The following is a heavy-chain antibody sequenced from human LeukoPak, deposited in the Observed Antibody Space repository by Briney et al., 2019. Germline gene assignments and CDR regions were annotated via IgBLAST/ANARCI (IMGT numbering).Heavy chain of an antibody. Sequence: PGRSLRLSCAASGFTFSSYGMHWVRQAPGKGLEWVAVISYDGSNKYYADSVKGRFTISRDNSKNTLYLQMNSLRAEDTAVYYCANLAAAGTGFDCWGQGTLVTVSP. V-gene: IGHV3-30*18. J-gene: IGHJ4*02. D-gene: IGHD6-13*01. CDR1: GFTFSSYG. CDR2: ISYDGSNK. CDR3: ANLAAAGTGFDC.